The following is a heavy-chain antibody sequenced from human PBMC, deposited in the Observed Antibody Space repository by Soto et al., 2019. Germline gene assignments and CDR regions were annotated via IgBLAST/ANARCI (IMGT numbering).Heavy chain of an antibody. D-gene: IGHD1-7*01. Sequence: QVQLVQSGAEVRKPGSSVKVSCKASGGTFSSYAFSWVRQAPGQGLEGMGGVIPIFGTANYAQKFQGRVTITADESTSTAYMELSSLRSEDTAVYYCARASYPGTPSVYWGQGTLVTVSS. CDR3: ARASYPGTPSVY. J-gene: IGHJ4*02. V-gene: IGHV1-69*01. CDR2: VIPIFGTA. CDR1: GGTFSSYA.